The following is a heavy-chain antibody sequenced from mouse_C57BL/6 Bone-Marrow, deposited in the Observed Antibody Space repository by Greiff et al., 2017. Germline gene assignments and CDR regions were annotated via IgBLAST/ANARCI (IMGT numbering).Heavy chain of an antibody. V-gene: IGHV1-64*01. D-gene: IGHD4-1*01. CDR3: ARPAGTLLFDY. Sequence: QVQLQQPGAELVKPGASVKLSCKASGYTFTSYWMHWVKQRPGQGLEWIGMIHPNSGSTNYNEKFKSKATLTVDKSSSTAYMQRSSLTSEDSAVYCCARPAGTLLFDYWGQGTTLTVSS. CDR1: GYTFTSYW. CDR2: IHPNSGST. J-gene: IGHJ2*01.